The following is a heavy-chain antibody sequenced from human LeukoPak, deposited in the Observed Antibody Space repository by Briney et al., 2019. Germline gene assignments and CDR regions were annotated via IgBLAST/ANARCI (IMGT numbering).Heavy chain of an antibody. Sequence: PSETLSHTCTVSGGSISSGDYYWGWIRQPPGKGLEWIGSIYYSGSTYYNPSLKSRVTISVDTSKNQFSLKLSSVTAADTAVYYCARVTIFGVVIMDYWGQGTLVTVSS. CDR1: GGSISSGDYY. CDR2: IYYSGST. J-gene: IGHJ4*02. CDR3: ARVTIFGVVIMDY. D-gene: IGHD3-3*01. V-gene: IGHV4-39*01.